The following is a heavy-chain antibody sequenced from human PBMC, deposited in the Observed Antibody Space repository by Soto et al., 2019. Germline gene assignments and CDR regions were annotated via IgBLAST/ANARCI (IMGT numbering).Heavy chain of an antibody. CDR1: GESFSGYQ. D-gene: IGHD4-17*01. V-gene: IGHV4-34*12. Sequence: QVQLQQWGAGLLKPSETLSLTSAVYGESFSGYQWSWIRQPPGQGLEWIGGIINSGTTHYYPSLTSRVTMSVDTSKNQFSLNLNSVTAADTAVYYCGRDDPVTRTIDYWGQGTLVTVSS. J-gene: IGHJ4*02. CDR2: IINSGTT. CDR3: GRDDPVTRTIDY.